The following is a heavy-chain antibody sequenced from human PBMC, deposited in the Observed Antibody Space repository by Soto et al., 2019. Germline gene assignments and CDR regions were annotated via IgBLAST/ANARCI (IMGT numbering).Heavy chain of an antibody. CDR2: IIPIFGTA. CDR1: GGTFSSYA. J-gene: IGHJ3*02. D-gene: IGHD6-19*01. V-gene: IGHV1-69*13. CDR3: ASWATEGYSSGWFDAFDI. Sequence: ASVKVSCKASGGTFSSYAISWVRQAPGQGLEWMGGIIPIFGTANYAQKFQGRVTITADESTSTAYMELSSLRSEDTAVYYCASWATEGYSSGWFDAFDIWGQGTMVTVSS.